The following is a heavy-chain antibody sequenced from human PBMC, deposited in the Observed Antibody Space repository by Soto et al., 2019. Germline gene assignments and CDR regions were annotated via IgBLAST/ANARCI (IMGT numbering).Heavy chain of an antibody. CDR1: DGPFRSLAYY. CDR3: ARQGWSSGSHSYLDY. Sequence: SVPLPLPCTVSDGPFRSLAYYCVWNSQSPGKSLEWIGTIYYSGSTYYNPSLKSRVTISVDTSKNQFSLKLSSVTAADTVVYFCARQGWSSGSHSYLDYWGQGTLVTVS. J-gene: IGHJ4*02. D-gene: IGHD3-22*01. CDR2: IYYSGST. V-gene: IGHV4-39*01.